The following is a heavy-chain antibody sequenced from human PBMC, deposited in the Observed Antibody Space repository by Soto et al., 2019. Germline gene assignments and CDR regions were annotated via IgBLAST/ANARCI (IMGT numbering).Heavy chain of an antibody. J-gene: IGHJ6*03. Sequence: EVQLVESGGGLVKPGGSLRLSCAASGFTFSNAWMSWVRQAPGKGLEWVGRIKSKTDGGTTDYAAPVKGRFTISRDDSKNTLYLQMNSLKTEDTAVYYCTTVPLGIVVVPAAWGGDYYYYYYMDVWGKGTTVTVSS. CDR1: GFTFSNAW. V-gene: IGHV3-15*01. D-gene: IGHD2-2*01. CDR2: IKSKTDGGTT. CDR3: TTVPLGIVVVPAAWGGDYYYYYYMDV.